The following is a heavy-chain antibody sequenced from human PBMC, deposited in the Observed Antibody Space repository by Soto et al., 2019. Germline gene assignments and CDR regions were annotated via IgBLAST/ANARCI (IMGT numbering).Heavy chain of an antibody. CDR2: VYPRDSDT. CDR3: ARPPLPGYSIHFNS. D-gene: IGHD2-15*01. CDR1: GYIFIDYW. V-gene: IGHV5-51*01. Sequence: PGXSLKISCKASGYIFIDYWIGWVRQMPGKGLEWMGIVYPRDSDTRYSPSFQGQVTISADRSTGTAFLQWRSLKASDTALYYCARPPLPGYSIHFNSWGQGTLVTVSS. J-gene: IGHJ4*02.